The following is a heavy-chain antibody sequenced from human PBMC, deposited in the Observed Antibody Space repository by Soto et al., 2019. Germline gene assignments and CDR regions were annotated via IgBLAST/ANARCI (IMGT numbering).Heavy chain of an antibody. Sequence: ASVKVSCKASGYTFTGYYMHWVRQAPGQGLEWMGWINPNSGGTNYAQKFQGRVTMTRDTSISTVYMELSRLRSDDTAVYYCARDPLLKAVADLYYYYGMDVWGQGTTVTVSS. CDR3: ARDPLLKAVADLYYYYGMDV. CDR2: INPNSGGT. CDR1: GYTFTGYY. V-gene: IGHV1-2*02. D-gene: IGHD6-19*01. J-gene: IGHJ6*02.